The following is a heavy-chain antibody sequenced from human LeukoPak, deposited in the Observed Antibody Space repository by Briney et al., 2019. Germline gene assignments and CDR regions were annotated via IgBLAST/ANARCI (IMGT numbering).Heavy chain of an antibody. D-gene: IGHD3-3*01. CDR2: ISSSSSYI. V-gene: IGHV3-21*01. CDR3: ARVGIFGVVTLFDY. J-gene: IGHJ4*02. CDR1: GFTFSSYS. Sequence: GGSLRLSCAASGFTFSSYSMNWVRQAPGKGLEWVSSISSSSSYIYYADSVKGRFTISRDSAKNSLYLQMNSLRAEDTAVYYCARVGIFGVVTLFDYWGQGTLVTVSS.